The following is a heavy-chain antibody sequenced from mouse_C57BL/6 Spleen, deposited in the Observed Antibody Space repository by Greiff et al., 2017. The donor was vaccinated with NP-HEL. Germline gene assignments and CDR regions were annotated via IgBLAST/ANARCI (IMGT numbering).Heavy chain of an antibody. D-gene: IGHD1-1*01. CDR1: GFTFSSYA. V-gene: IGHV5-4*01. Sequence: EVKLVESGGGLVKPGGSLKLSCAASGFTFSSYAMSWVRQTPEKRLEWVATISDGGSYTYYPDNVKGRFTISRDNAKNNLYLQMSHLKSDDTAMYYCARDYGSSPYYYAMDYWGQGTSVTVSS. CDR2: ISDGGSYT. J-gene: IGHJ4*01. CDR3: ARDYGSSPYYYAMDY.